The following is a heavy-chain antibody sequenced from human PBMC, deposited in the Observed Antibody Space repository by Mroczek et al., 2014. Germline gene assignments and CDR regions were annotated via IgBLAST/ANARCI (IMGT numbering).Heavy chain of an antibody. CDR2: INHSGST. D-gene: IGHD5-18*01. V-gene: IGHV4-34*01. Sequence: QVQLQQWGAGLLKPSETLSLTCAVYGGSFSGYYWSWIRQPPGKGLEWIGEINHSGSTNYNPSLKSRVTISVDTSKNQFSLKLSSVTAADTAVYYCARGNVDTAMVTYFGWFDPWGQGTLVTVSS. CDR3: ARGNVDTAMVTYFGWFDP. J-gene: IGHJ5*02. CDR1: GGSFSGYY.